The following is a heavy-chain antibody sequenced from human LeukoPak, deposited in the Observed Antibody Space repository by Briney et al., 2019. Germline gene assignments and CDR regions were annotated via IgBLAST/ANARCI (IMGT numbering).Heavy chain of an antibody. CDR1: GGSISSGSYY. V-gene: IGHV4-61*02. D-gene: IGHD4-17*01. CDR2: IYTSGST. Sequence: PSETLSLTCTVSGGSISSGSYYWSWIRQPAGKGLEWIGRIYTSGSTHYNPSLKSRVTISVDTSKNQFSLKLSSVTAADTAVYYCAREIGYAVTSLDYWGQGTLVTVSS. J-gene: IGHJ4*02. CDR3: AREIGYAVTSLDY.